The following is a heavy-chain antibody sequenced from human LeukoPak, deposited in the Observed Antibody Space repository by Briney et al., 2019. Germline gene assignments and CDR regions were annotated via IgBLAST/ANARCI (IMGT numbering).Heavy chain of an antibody. CDR1: GGTFSSYA. J-gene: IGHJ5*02. Sequence: TSVKVSCKASGGTFSSYAISWVRQAPGQGLEWMGSIIPILGIANCAQKFQGRVTITADKSTSTAYMELSSLRSEDTAVYYCARDNWFDPWGQGTLVTVSS. CDR2: IIPILGIA. CDR3: ARDNWFDP. V-gene: IGHV1-69*04.